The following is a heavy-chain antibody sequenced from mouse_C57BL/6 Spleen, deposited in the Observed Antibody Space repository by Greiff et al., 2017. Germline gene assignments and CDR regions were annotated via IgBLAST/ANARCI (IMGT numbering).Heavy chain of an antibody. J-gene: IGHJ4*01. Sequence: VKLQESGAKLVKPGASVKLSCKASGYTFTEYTIHWVKQRSGQGLEWIGWLYTGSGSIKYNEKFKDKATLTADESFSTVYMELSRLRSEDSAVYFCARHEREDAPIYYGYDDGAMDYWGQGTSVTVSS. D-gene: IGHD2-2*01. CDR3: ARHEREDAPIYYGYDDGAMDY. V-gene: IGHV1-62-2*01. CDR1: GYTFTEYT. CDR2: LYTGSGSI.